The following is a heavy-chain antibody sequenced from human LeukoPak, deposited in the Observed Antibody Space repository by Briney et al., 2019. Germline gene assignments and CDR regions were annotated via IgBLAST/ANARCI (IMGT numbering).Heavy chain of an antibody. V-gene: IGHV3-23*01. CDR1: GGSISSSSYY. D-gene: IGHD6-19*01. CDR3: AKEEQWPQTYY. Sequence: ETLSLTCTVSGGSISSSSYYWGWIRQPPGKGLEWVSSINSSGGSTYYAVSVKGRFTISRDNSKNTLYLQMNSLRAEDTAVYYYAKEEQWPQTYYWGQGTLVTVSS. CDR2: INSSGGST. J-gene: IGHJ4*02.